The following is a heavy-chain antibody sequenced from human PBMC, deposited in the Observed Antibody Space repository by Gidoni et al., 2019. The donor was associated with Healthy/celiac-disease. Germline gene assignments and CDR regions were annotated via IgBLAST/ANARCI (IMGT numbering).Heavy chain of an antibody. Sequence: RQPPGKGLEWIGEINHSGSTNYNPSLKSRVTISVDTSKNQFSLKLSSVTAADTAVYYCARRGYYDSSGYYYFDYWGQGTLVTVSS. D-gene: IGHD3-22*01. CDR2: INHSGST. J-gene: IGHJ4*02. CDR3: ARRGYYDSSGYYYFDY. V-gene: IGHV4-34*01.